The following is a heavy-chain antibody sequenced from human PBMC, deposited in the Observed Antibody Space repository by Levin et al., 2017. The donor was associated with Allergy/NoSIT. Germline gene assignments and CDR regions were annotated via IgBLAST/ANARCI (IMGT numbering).Heavy chain of an antibody. CDR3: ARGLRGVSAERRLLYYYYMDV. CDR2: INHSGST. V-gene: IGHV4-34*01. Sequence: SQTLSLTCAVYGGSFSGSYWSWIRQPPGKGLEWIGEINHSGSTNYNPSLKSRVTISVDTSKNQFSLKLSSVTAADTAVYYCARGLRGVSAERRLLYYYYMDVWGKGTTVTVSS. CDR1: GGSFSGSY. D-gene: IGHD3-22*01. J-gene: IGHJ6*03.